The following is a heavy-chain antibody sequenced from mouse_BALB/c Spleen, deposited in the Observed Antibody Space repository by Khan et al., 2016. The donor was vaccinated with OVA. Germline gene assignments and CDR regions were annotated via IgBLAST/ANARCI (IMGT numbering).Heavy chain of an antibody. V-gene: IGHV2-9*02. D-gene: IGHD1-3*01. CDR2: IWAGGST. J-gene: IGHJ2*01. Sequence: VELVESGPGLVAPSQSLSITCTVSGFSLTSYGVHWVRQPPGKGLEWLGVIWAGGSTNYNSALMSRMNISKNNSKSRIFLKTNSLQTDDTAMYYCARLEDIWGQGTTLTVSS. CDR1: GFSLTSYG. CDR3: ARLEDI.